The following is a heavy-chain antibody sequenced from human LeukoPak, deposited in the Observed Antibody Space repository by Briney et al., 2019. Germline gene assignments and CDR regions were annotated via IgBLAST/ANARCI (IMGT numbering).Heavy chain of an antibody. J-gene: IGHJ6*03. V-gene: IGHV4-59*12. CDR2: VSYSGST. D-gene: IGHD3-10*01. Sequence: PSETLSLTCAVSGGSISSYYWSWIRQPPGKGLEWIGYVSYSGSTNYNPSLKSRVTISVDTSKNQFSLKLSSVTAADTAVYYCARETLSYYYYMDVWGKGTTVTISS. CDR3: ARETLSYYYYMDV. CDR1: GGSISSYY.